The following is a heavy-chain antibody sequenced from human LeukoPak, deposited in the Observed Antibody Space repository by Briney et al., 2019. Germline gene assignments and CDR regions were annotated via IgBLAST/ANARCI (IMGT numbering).Heavy chain of an antibody. Sequence: PGRSLRLSCAASGFTFSSYAMHWVRQSPGKELEWVAVISYDGSNKYYADSVKGRFTISRDNSKNTLYLQMNSLRAEDTAVYYCARGSKSYGDYIRSRIHYFDYWGQGTLVTVSS. CDR2: ISYDGSNK. CDR1: GFTFSSYA. V-gene: IGHV3-30*04. J-gene: IGHJ4*02. D-gene: IGHD4-17*01. CDR3: ARGSKSYGDYIRSRIHYFDY.